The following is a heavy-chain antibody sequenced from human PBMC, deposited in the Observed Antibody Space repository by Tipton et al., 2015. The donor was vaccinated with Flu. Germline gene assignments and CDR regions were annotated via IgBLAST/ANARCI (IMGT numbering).Heavy chain of an antibody. D-gene: IGHD5-18*01. CDR3: ARCFVGYPHIY. CDR1: GYSITTGYY. V-gene: IGHV4-38-2*02. CDR2: FYHSGIT. J-gene: IGHJ4*02. Sequence: GLVKPSETLSLTCNVSGYSITTGYYWGWIRRPPGKGLEWIGSFYHSGITYYNPSLKSRVTISVDTSKNQFYLKVNSATAADTAVYYCARCFVGYPHIYWGQGRLVTVSS.